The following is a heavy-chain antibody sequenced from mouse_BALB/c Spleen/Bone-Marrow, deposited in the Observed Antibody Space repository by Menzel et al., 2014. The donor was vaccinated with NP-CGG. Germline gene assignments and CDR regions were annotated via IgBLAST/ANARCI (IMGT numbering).Heavy chain of an antibody. CDR1: GYTFTSYW. D-gene: IGHD2-2*01. Sequence: VHLVESGAELVKPGASVKLSCKASGYTFTSYWMHWVKQRPGQGLEWIGEINPSNGRSNYSEKFKSKATLTVDKSSSTTYMQLSSLTSEDSAVYSCARYNAYDWYFDVWGAGTTVTVYS. V-gene: IGHV1S81*02. J-gene: IGHJ1*01. CDR2: INPSNGRS. CDR3: ARYNAYDWYFDV.